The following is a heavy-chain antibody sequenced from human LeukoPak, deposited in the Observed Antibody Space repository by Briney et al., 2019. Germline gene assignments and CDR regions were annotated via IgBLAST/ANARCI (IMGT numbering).Heavy chain of an antibody. CDR2: ISGSGGST. D-gene: IGHD3-22*01. Sequence: GGSLRLPXAASGFTFSSYAMSWVRQAPGKGLEWVSAISGSGGSTNYADSVKGRFTIYRDNSKNTLYLQMNSLRAEDTAVYYCAKDQYYYDSSGYSLDYWGQGTLVTVSS. V-gene: IGHV3-23*01. CDR1: GFTFSSYA. J-gene: IGHJ4*02. CDR3: AKDQYYYDSSGYSLDY.